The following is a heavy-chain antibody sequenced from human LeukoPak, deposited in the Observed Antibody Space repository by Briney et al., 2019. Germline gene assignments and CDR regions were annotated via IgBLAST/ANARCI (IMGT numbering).Heavy chain of an antibody. V-gene: IGHV4-4*02. Sequence: SETLSLTCAVSGGSISSSNWWSWVRQPPGKGLEWIGEIYYSGSTNYNPSLKSRVTISVDKSKNQFSLKLSSVTAADTAVYYCARDQATSAYCGGDCYSGFDYWGQGTLVTVSS. CDR2: IYYSGST. CDR3: ARDQATSAYCGGDCYSGFDY. J-gene: IGHJ4*02. CDR1: GGSISSSNW. D-gene: IGHD2-21*02.